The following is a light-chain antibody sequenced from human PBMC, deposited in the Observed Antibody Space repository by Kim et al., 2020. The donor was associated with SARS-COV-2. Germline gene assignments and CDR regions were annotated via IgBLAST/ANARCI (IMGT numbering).Light chain of an antibody. CDR3: NSRDNSANQV. CDR1: SLRSYY. V-gene: IGLV3-19*01. J-gene: IGLJ3*02. CDR2: AKN. Sequence: VALEQTVKITCQGDSLRSYYASWYQQKPGQAPVLLVYAKNKRPSGIPDRFSGSTSGNTASLTITGTQAEDEADYYCNSRDNSANQVFGGGTQLTVL.